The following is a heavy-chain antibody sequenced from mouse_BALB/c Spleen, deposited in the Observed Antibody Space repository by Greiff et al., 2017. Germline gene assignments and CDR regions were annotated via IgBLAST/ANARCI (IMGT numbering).Heavy chain of an antibody. CDR3: ARDMGGNYVYYAMDY. J-gene: IGHJ4*01. D-gene: IGHD2-1*01. CDR1: GFTFTDYY. CDR2: IRNKANGYTT. Sequence: DVQLVESGGGLVQPGGSLRLSCATSGFTFTDYYMSWVRQPPGKALEWLGFIRNKANGYTTEYSASVKGRFTISRDNSQSILYLQMNTLRAEDSATYYCARDMGGNYVYYAMDYWGQGTSVTVSS. V-gene: IGHV7-3*02.